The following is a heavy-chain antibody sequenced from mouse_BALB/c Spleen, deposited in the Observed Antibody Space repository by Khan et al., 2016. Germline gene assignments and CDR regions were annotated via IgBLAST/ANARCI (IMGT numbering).Heavy chain of an antibody. V-gene: IGHV2-9*02. CDR2: IWAGGST. J-gene: IGHJ3*01. Sequence: QVQLKESGPGLVAPSQSLYITCTVSGFSLTNSGVHWVRQPPRKGLDWLGVIWAGGSTDYNSALLSRLGITRATTQNQVNLKTNRLRTDDTAMYSCARDDQDFDAWFASWGQGTLVTVSA. CDR1: GFSLTNSG. CDR3: ARDDQDFDAWFAS.